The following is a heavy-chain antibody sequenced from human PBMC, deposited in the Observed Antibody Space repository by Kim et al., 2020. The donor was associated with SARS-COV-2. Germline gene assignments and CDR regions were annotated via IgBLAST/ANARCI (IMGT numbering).Heavy chain of an antibody. D-gene: IGHD6-6*01. V-gene: IGHV4-34*01. Sequence: SETLSLTCAVYGGSFSGYYWSWIRQPPGKGLEWIGEINHSGSTNYNPSLKSRVTISVDTSKNQFSLKLSSVTAADTAVYYCARGIAARRGSYYYYGMDVWGQGTTVTVSS. CDR2: INHSGST. CDR1: GGSFSGYY. J-gene: IGHJ6*02. CDR3: ARGIAARRGSYYYYGMDV.